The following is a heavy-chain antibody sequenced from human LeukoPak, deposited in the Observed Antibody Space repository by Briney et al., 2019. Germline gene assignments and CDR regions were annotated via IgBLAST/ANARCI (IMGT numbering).Heavy chain of an antibody. J-gene: IGHJ4*02. CDR1: GFTFSSYA. Sequence: QAGGSLRLSCAASGFTFSSYAMSWVRQAPGKGLEWVSAISGSGGSTCYADSVKGRFTISRDNSKNTLYLQMNSLRAEDTAVYYCAKVVYCGGDCPYYFDYWGQGTLVTVSS. V-gene: IGHV3-23*01. CDR3: AKVVYCGGDCPYYFDY. CDR2: ISGSGGST. D-gene: IGHD2-21*02.